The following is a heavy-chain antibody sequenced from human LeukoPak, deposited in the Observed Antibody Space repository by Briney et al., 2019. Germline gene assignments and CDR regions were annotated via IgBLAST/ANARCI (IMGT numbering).Heavy chain of an antibody. CDR2: VFQRQTVRT. CDR3: ARVLNAPKFIDS. Sequence: SETLSLTCTVSGSSLTTTYYWAWLRQAPGKGLGGIATVFQRQTVRTFYNPSLESRVNMSLDTSQNQFSLNLTSVTAADTALYFCARVLNAPKFIDSWGQGTLVTVSS. CDR1: GSSLTTTYY. J-gene: IGHJ4*02. D-gene: IGHD2-8*01. V-gene: IGHV4-38-2*02.